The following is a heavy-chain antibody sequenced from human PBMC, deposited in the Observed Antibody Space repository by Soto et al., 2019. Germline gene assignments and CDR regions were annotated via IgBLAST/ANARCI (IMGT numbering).Heavy chain of an antibody. CDR2: INPNSGST. CDR1: GYTFTGYY. J-gene: IGHJ4*02. CDR3: ARDPEYDGGYFDY. V-gene: IGHV1-2*04. D-gene: IGHD6-6*01. Sequence: QVQLVQSGAEVKKPGSSVKVSCKASGYTFTGYYMHWVRQAPGQGLEWMGWINPNSGSTNYAQKFQGWVTMTRDTSISTAYMELSRLRSDDTAVYYCARDPEYDGGYFDYWGQGTLVTVSS.